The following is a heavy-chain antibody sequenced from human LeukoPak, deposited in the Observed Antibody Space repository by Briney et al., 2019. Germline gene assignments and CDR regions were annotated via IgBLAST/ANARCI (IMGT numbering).Heavy chain of an antibody. CDR1: GFTFSSYA. Sequence: PGGSLRLSCVASGFTFSSYAMSWIRQAPGRGLEWVSAISSGGGNTDYADSVKGRFIISRDNSKNTVFLQMNSLGAEDTGAYYCANRISGSSSWGQGTLVTVSS. CDR3: ANRISGSSS. CDR2: ISSGGGNT. V-gene: IGHV3-23*01. J-gene: IGHJ5*02. D-gene: IGHD1-26*01.